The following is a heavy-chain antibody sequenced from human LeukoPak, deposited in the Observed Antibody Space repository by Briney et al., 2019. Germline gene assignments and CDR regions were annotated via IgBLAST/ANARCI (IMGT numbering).Heavy chain of an antibody. CDR3: AREEGADDFWSLPYYYYMDV. D-gene: IGHD3-3*01. Sequence: ASVNVSCKTSGYTFTGYYMHWVRQAPGQGLEWMGWINPNSGGTNYAQKFQGRVTMTRDTSISTAYMELSRLRSDDTAVYYCAREEGADDFWSLPYYYYMDVWGKGTTVTVSS. CDR2: INPNSGGT. CDR1: GYTFTGYY. V-gene: IGHV1-2*02. J-gene: IGHJ6*03.